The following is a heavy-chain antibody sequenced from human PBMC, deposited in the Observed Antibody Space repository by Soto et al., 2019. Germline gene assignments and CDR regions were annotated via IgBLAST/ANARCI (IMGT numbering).Heavy chain of an antibody. J-gene: IGHJ6*04. D-gene: IGHD3-3*01. CDR3: AREMTIFGVAPGGGVDV. CDR1: GGSINTFDFS. Sequence: PSETLSLTCAVSGGSINTFDFSWSWIRQPPGRGLEWIGSIYQSGRTYYIPSLKSRVTMSLEKSKNQFSLKINSVVAADTAIYYCAREMTIFGVAPGGGVDVWGKGTTVTVSS. CDR2: IYQSGRT. V-gene: IGHV4-30-2*01.